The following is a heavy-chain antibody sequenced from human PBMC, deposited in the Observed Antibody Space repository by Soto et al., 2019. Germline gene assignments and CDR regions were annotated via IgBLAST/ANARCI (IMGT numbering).Heavy chain of an antibody. Sequence: GGPLRLSCAASGFTFSSYAVHWVRQAPGKGLEWVAVISFDGSNQSYADSVKGRFTISRDNSKNTLYLQMNSLRAEDTALYYCVRASLSTGYYYAMDVWGQGTTVTVSS. D-gene: IGHD3-10*02. CDR1: GFTFSSYA. J-gene: IGHJ6*02. CDR2: ISFDGSNQ. V-gene: IGHV3-30-3*01. CDR3: VRASLSTGYYYAMDV.